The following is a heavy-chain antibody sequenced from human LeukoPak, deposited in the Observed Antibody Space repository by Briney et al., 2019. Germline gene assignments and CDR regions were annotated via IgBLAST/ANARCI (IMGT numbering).Heavy chain of an antibody. CDR2: IYTSETT. Sequence: PSETLFLTCTVSGASISSYYWSWIRQPPGKGLEWIGYIYTSETTNFNPALRSRVTISIDTSKNQVSLRLSSVTAADTALYYCARHRSPSSLSFFDIWGQGMLVIVSS. CDR3: ARHRSPSSLSFFDI. V-gene: IGHV4-4*09. CDR1: GASISSYY. J-gene: IGHJ4*02. D-gene: IGHD2-2*01.